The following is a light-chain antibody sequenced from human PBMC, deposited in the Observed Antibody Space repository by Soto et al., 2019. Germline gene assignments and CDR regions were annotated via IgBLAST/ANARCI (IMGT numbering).Light chain of an antibody. Sequence: QSALTQPASVSGSTGQSITISCTGTSNDVGGYNYVSWYQQHPGKAPKLIIYDVSYRPSGVSNRFSGSKSGNTASLTISGLQAEDEADFYCISYTGSSTLVFGGGTKLTVL. CDR3: ISYTGSSTLV. V-gene: IGLV2-14*01. CDR1: SNDVGGYNY. CDR2: DVS. J-gene: IGLJ2*01.